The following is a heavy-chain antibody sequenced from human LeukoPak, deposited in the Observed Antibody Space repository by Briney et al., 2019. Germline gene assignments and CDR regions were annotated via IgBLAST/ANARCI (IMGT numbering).Heavy chain of an antibody. CDR3: ARPSYDSSDYEYFQH. CDR2: IYDSGST. Sequence: SETLSLTCTVSGGSISSYYWTWIRQPPGKGLEWIGYIYDSGSTNYNPSLKSRVTISVDTSKNQFSLKLTSVTAADTAVYYCARPSYDSSDYEYFQHWGQGTLVTVSS. D-gene: IGHD3-22*01. J-gene: IGHJ1*01. CDR1: GGSISSYY. V-gene: IGHV4-59*01.